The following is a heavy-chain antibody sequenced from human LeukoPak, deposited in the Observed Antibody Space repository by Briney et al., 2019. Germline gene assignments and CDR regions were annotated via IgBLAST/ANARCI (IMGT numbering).Heavy chain of an antibody. CDR1: GYTFTGYY. CDR2: INPNNGAT. CDR3: ARGMLAPYSYHGMDV. D-gene: IGHD2-8*01. J-gene: IGHJ6*02. V-gene: IGHV1-2*02. Sequence: ASVKVSCKASGYTFTGYYVHWVRQAPGQGLEWMAWINPNNGATNYAQEFQGRVTLTRDTPITTAYMELSSLRSDDTAVYYCARGMLAPYSYHGMDVWGQGTTVTVSS.